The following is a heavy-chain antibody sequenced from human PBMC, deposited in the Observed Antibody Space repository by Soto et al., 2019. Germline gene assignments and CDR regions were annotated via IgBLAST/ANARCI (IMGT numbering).Heavy chain of an antibody. J-gene: IGHJ6*02. V-gene: IGHV3-30*18. Sequence: GGSLRLSCAASGLTFSSYGMHWVRQAPGKGLEWVAVISYDGSNKYYADSVKGRFTISRDNSKNTLYLQMNSLRAEDTAVYYCAKSTYCTNGVCYEDYYYGMDVWGQGTTVTVSS. CDR2: ISYDGSNK. D-gene: IGHD2-8*01. CDR1: GLTFSSYG. CDR3: AKSTYCTNGVCYEDYYYGMDV.